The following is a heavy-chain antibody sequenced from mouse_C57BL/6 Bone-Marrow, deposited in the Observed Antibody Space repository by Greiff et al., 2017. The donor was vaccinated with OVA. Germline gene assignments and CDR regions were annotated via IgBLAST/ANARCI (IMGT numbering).Heavy chain of an antibody. V-gene: IGHV2-9-1*01. D-gene: IGHD1-1*01. Sequence: QVQLKESGPGLVAPSQSLSITCTVSGFSLTSYAISWVRQPPGKGLEWLGVIWTGGGTNYNSALKSRLSISKDNTKSQVFLKMHSLQTYDTARYYCARNLDPYYYGSSSFAYWGQGTLVTVSA. J-gene: IGHJ3*01. CDR2: IWTGGGT. CDR3: ARNLDPYYYGSSSFAY. CDR1: GFSLTSYA.